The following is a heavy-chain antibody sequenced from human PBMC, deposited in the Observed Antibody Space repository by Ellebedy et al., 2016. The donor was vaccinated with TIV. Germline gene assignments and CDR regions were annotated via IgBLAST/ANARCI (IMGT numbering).Heavy chain of an antibody. D-gene: IGHD4-23*01. CDR2: IYPGDSDT. CDR3: ARRVYGGDFHY. Sequence: GGSLRLSCKGSGYSFTNYWISWVRQMPGKGLEWMGIIYPGDSDTRYSPSFQGQVTISADKSISTAYLQWSSLKASDTAMYYCARRVYGGDFHYWGQGTLVTVSS. V-gene: IGHV5-51*01. J-gene: IGHJ4*02. CDR1: GYSFTNYW.